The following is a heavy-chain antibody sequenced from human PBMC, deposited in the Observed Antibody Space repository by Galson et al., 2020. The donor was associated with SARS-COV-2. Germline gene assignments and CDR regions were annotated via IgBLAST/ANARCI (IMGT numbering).Heavy chain of an antibody. CDR3: ARQGVNMIVLVTVPGWFFDL. CDR2: IYPSGST. D-gene: IGHD3-22*01. J-gene: IGHJ2*01. CDR1: GYSISTTNY. Sequence: SETLSLTCAVSGYSISTTNYWGWVRQPPGKGLEWIGSIYPSGSTYYNPSLKSRVTISLDTSRNQFSLTLHSVPAADTALYYCARQGVNMIVLVTVPGWFFDLWGRGTLVSVSS. V-gene: IGHV4-38-2*01.